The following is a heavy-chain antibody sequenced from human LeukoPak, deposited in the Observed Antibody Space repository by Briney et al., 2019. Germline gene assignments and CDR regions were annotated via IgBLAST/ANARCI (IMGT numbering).Heavy chain of an antibody. Sequence: PGGSLRLSCAASGFTFSDYAMSWVRQAPGKGLEWVSTISGSGGTTYNADSVKGRFTISRDNSKKTVSLQMNSLRAEDTAVYYCAKRSSHGYAVTTSLDYWGQGTLVTVSS. CDR3: AKRSSHGYAVTTSLDY. CDR2: ISGSGGTT. CDR1: GFTFSDYA. D-gene: IGHD5-18*01. J-gene: IGHJ4*02. V-gene: IGHV3-23*01.